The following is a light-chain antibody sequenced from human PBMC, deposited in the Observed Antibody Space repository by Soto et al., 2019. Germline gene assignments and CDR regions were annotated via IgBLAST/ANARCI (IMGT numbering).Light chain of an antibody. V-gene: IGKV1-13*02. CDR3: QQFQSYPLT. J-gene: IGKJ4*01. CDR2: DAS. Sequence: QLTQSPSSLSASVGERVTIPCRASQDISTSLAWYQQKPGKAPELLIFDASTLQSGVPSRFSGSGSGTNFTLTISSLQPEDFATYFCQQFQSYPLTFGGGTRVDIK. CDR1: QDISTS.